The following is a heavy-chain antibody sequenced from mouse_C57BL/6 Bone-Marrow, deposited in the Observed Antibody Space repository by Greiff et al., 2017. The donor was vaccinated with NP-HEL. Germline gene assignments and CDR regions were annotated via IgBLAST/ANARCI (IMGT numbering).Heavy chain of an antibody. J-gene: IGHJ4*01. Sequence: EVKLVESGGGLVQPGGSLKLSCAASGFTFSDYYMYWVRQTPEKRLEWVAYISNGGGSTYYPDTVKGRFTLSRDNAKNTLYLQMSRLKSEDTAMYYCARHEATPYYYAMDYWGQGTSVTVSS. CDR2: ISNGGGST. CDR3: ARHEATPYYYAMDY. CDR1: GFTFSDYY. V-gene: IGHV5-12*01.